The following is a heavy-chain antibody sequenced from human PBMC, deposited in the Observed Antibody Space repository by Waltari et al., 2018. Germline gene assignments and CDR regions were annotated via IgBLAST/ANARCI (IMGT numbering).Heavy chain of an antibody. CDR2: ISTYYGNT. Sequence: QVQLVQSGAEVKKPGVSVKVSCKASGYTFTTYGISWVRQAPGEGLEWLAWISTYYGNTNYAHKIPGTVTMTTDTATSTAYMDLRSLRSDDTAVYYCGREYCSGGRCYGGDYWGQGTLVTVSS. J-gene: IGHJ4*02. CDR1: GYTFTTYG. D-gene: IGHD2-15*01. CDR3: GREYCSGGRCYGGDY. V-gene: IGHV1-18*01.